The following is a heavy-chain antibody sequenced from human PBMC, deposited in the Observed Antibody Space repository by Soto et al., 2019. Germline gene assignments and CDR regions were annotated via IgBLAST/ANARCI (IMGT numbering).Heavy chain of an antibody. CDR2: IWYDGSNK. D-gene: IGHD3-3*01. V-gene: IGHV3-33*01. J-gene: IGHJ1*01. Sequence: SLRLSCAASGFTFSSYGMHWVRQAPGKGLEWVAVIWYDGSNKYYADSVKGRFTISRDNSKNTLYLQMNSLRAEDTAVYYCARGLGYDFWSGYYSRAEYFQLGGQ. CDR3: ARGLGYDFWSGYYSRAEYFQL. CDR1: GFTFSSYG.